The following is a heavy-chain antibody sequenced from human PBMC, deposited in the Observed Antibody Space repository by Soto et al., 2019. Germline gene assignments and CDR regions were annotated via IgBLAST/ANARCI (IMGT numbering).Heavy chain of an antibody. CDR1: GYTFNRHD. Sequence: QVQLVQSGAEVKRSGASVRISCKASGYTFNRHDINWVRQATGQGPEWIGWMNPNSGNTGYAQKFQGRVTMTRDSSITTAYMDLSSLTSEDTAIYYCAREGLYCSIQDNTFDIWGQGTMVSVSS. CDR2: MNPNSGNT. J-gene: IGHJ3*02. CDR3: AREGLYCSIQDNTFDI. D-gene: IGHD2-2*01. V-gene: IGHV1-8*01.